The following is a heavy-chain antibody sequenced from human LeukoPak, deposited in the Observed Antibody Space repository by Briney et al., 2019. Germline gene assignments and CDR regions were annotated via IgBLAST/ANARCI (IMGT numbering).Heavy chain of an antibody. CDR3: AREGNIVVVPATHYYYYMDV. V-gene: IGHV4-30-2*01. D-gene: IGHD2-2*01. CDR2: IYHSGST. Sequence: KTSETLSLTCTVSGGSISSGGYYWSWIRQPPGKGLEWIGYIYHSGSTHHNPSLKSRVTISVDTSKNQFSLKLSSVTAADTAVYYCAREGNIVVVPATHYYYYMDVWGKGTTVTVSS. CDR1: GGSISSGGYY. J-gene: IGHJ6*03.